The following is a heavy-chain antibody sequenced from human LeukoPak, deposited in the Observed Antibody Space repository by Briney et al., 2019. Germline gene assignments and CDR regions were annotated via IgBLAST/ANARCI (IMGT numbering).Heavy chain of an antibody. D-gene: IGHD1-26*01. J-gene: IGHJ6*03. CDR3: AKDARENYSYYMDV. CDR2: ISWDGGTT. CDR1: GFTFDDYA. Sequence: GGSLRLSCAASGFTFDDYAMNWVRQAPGKGLEWVSLISWDGGTTYYADSVKGRFTISRDNSKNSLYLQMNSLRAEDTALYYCAKDARENYSYYMDVWGQGTTVTVSS. V-gene: IGHV3-43D*03.